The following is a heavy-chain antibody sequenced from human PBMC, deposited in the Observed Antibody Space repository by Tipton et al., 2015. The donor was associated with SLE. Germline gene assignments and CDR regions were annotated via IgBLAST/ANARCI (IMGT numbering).Heavy chain of an antibody. CDR2: ISSSGSTI. V-gene: IGHV3-48*03. J-gene: IGHJ3*02. CDR1: GFTLSSYE. D-gene: IGHD4-23*01. Sequence: SLRLSCAASGFTLSSYEMNWVRQAPGKGLEWVSYISSSGSTIYYADSVKGRFTISRDNAKNSLYLQMNSLRAEDTAVYYCARGGNSGAFDIWGQGTMVTVSS. CDR3: ARGGNSGAFDI.